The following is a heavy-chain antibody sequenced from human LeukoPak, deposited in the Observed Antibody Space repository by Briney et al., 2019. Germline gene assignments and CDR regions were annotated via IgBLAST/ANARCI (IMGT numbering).Heavy chain of an antibody. J-gene: IGHJ4*02. Sequence: GGSLRLSCAASGFTFDDYAMHWVRQAPGKGLEWVSAISGSGGSTYYADSVKGRFTISRDNSKNTLYLQMNSLRAEDTAVYYCAKDKDYGDYRHCPIDYWGQGTLVTVSS. CDR2: ISGSGGST. CDR3: AKDKDYGDYRHCPIDY. D-gene: IGHD4-17*01. CDR1: GFTFDDYA. V-gene: IGHV3-23*01.